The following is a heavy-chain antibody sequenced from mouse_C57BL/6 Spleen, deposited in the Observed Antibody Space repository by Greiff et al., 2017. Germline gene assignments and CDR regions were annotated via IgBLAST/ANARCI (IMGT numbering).Heavy chain of an antibody. CDR2: ISYDGSN. Sequence: DVKLQEPGPGLVKPSQSLSLTCSVTGYSITSGYYWNWIRQFPGNKLEWMGYISYDGSNNYNPSLKNRISITRDTSKNQFFLKLNSVTTEDTATYYCARWPGAMDYWGQGTSVTVSS. CDR3: ARWPGAMDY. CDR1: GYSITSGYY. J-gene: IGHJ4*01. V-gene: IGHV3-6*01.